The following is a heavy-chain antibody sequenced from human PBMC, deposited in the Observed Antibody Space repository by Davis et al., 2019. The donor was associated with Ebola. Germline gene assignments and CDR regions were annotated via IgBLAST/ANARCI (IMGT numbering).Heavy chain of an antibody. CDR2: ISSSSSTI. V-gene: IGHV3-48*01. J-gene: IGHJ4*02. CDR1: GFTFSSYG. D-gene: IGHD2-2*01. CDR3: AKEYWRSTSCYFDY. Sequence: GESLKISCAASGFTFSSYGMHWVRQAPGKGLEWVSYISSSSSTIYYADSVKGRFTISRDNSKNTLYLQMNSLRAEDTAVYYCAKEYWRSTSCYFDYWGQGTLVTVSS.